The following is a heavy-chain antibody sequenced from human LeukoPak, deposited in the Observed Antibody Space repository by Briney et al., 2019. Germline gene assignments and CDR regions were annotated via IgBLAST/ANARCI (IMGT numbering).Heavy chain of an antibody. Sequence: SETLSLTCAVYGGSFGGYYWSWIRQPPGKGLEWIGEINHSGSTNYNPSLKSRVTISVDTSKNQFSLKLSSVTAADTAVYYCARGRSRNYLYNWFDPWGQGTLVTVSS. V-gene: IGHV4-34*01. D-gene: IGHD1-7*01. CDR1: GGSFGGYY. CDR2: INHSGST. J-gene: IGHJ5*02. CDR3: ARGRSRNYLYNWFDP.